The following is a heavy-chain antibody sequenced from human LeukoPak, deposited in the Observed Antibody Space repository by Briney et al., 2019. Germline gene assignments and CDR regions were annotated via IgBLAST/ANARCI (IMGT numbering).Heavy chain of an antibody. D-gene: IGHD1-1*01. V-gene: IGHV3-7*01. CDR2: IKQDGSEQ. J-gene: IGHJ3*02. Sequence: PGGSLRLSCAVSGLTFSDYWMSWVRQAPGKGLEWVANIKQDGSEQYYVDSVKGRFTISRDNAKNSLFLQMNSLRVEDTAVYYCARNERADIWGQGTMVAVSS. CDR3: ARNERADI. CDR1: GLTFSDYW.